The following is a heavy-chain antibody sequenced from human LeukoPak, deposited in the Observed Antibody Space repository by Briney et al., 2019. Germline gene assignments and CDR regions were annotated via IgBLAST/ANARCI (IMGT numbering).Heavy chain of an antibody. CDR2: TYYRCKWFN. V-gene: IGHV6-1*01. Sequence: SQTLSLTCAISGDSVASNSAAWNWIRQSPSRGLEWLGRTYYRCKWFNDYAVYVKGRITINPDTSKNQLSLQLNSVTPEDTAVYNCARGKKLGGVTYYYRDVWGKGTTVTVSS. CDR3: ARGKKLGGVTYYYRDV. CDR1: GDSVASNSAA. J-gene: IGHJ6*03. D-gene: IGHD7-27*01.